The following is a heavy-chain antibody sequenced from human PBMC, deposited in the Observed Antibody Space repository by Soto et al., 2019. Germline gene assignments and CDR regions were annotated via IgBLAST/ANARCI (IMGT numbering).Heavy chain of an antibody. J-gene: IGHJ6*02. CDR2: INQDGSEK. V-gene: IGHV3-7*01. CDR1: QFTFSNYW. CDR3: ARASPGMDV. Sequence: PGGSLRLSCAGSQFTFSNYWMNWVRQAPGKGLEWVANINQDGSEKYYVDSVKGRFTISRDIAKSSLFLQRNSLRADDTAVYYCARASPGMDVWGQGTTVTVSS.